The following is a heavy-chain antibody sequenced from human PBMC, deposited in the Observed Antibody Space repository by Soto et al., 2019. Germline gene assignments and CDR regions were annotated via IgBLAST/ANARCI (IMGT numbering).Heavy chain of an antibody. CDR2: IIPISGTT. CDR1: GGTFNNYA. V-gene: IGHV1-69*06. Sequence: QLQLVQSGAEVKRPESSMKVSCKPSGGTFNNYAINWVRQAPGQGLEWMGAIIPISGTTKYAQKFQGRVTITADKSTGTVYMNLSSLRSEDTAVYYCARWGGLSCSGAVCFKKPFDYWGQGTLVTVSS. CDR3: ARWGGLSCSGAVCFKKPFDY. J-gene: IGHJ4*02. D-gene: IGHD2-8*02.